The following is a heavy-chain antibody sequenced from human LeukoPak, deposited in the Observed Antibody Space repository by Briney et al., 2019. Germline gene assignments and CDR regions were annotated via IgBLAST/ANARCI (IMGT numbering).Heavy chain of an antibody. CDR3: ARLAGSRGYDFWSGYYTGIADYYYMDV. Sequence: SGGSISSSSYYWGWIRQPPGKGLEWIGSIYYSGSTYYNPSLKSRVTISVDTSKNQFSLKLSSVTAADTAVYYCARLAGSRGYDFWSGYYTGIADYYYMDVWGKGTTVTVSS. D-gene: IGHD3-3*01. CDR2: IYYSGST. J-gene: IGHJ6*03. CDR1: GGSISSSSYY. V-gene: IGHV4-39*01.